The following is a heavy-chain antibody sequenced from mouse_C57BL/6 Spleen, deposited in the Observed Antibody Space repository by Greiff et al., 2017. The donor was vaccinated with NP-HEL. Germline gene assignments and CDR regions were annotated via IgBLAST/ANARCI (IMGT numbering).Heavy chain of an antibody. CDR2: INPYNGGT. D-gene: IGHD3-2*02. J-gene: IGHJ4*01. CDR1: GYTFTDYY. CDR3: VFLDSSGPYYAMDY. Sequence: EVQLQQSGPVLVKPGASVKMSCKASGYTFTDYYMNWVKQSHGKSLEWIGVINPYNGGTSYNQKFKGKATLTVDKSSSTAYMELNSLTSEDSAVYYCVFLDSSGPYYAMDYWGQGTSVTVSS. V-gene: IGHV1-19*01.